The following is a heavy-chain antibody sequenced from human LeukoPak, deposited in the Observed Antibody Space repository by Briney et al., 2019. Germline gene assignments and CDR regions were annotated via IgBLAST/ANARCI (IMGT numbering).Heavy chain of an antibody. J-gene: IGHJ5*02. CDR3: ARGEGWFDP. Sequence: PGGSLRLSCAASGFTFSSYAMTWVRQAPGKGLEWVSLITANGGSTYYADSVKGRFTISRDNSENTVYLQMDSLRADDTAVYYCARGEGWFDPWGQGTLVTVSS. V-gene: IGHV3-23*01. CDR2: ITANGGST. CDR1: GFTFSSYA.